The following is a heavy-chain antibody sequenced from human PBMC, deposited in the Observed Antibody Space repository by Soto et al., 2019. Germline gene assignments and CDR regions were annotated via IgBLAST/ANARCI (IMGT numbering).Heavy chain of an antibody. CDR2: IHYSGST. CDR1: AGSISSYY. J-gene: IGHJ6*03. V-gene: IGHV4-59*01. Sequence: PSETLSLTCTVSAGSISSYYWSWIRQPPGKGLEWIGYIHYSGSTNYNPSLKSRVTISVDTSRNQFSLKLSSVTAADTAVYYCARVWRPDCSGGSCYSVTYYYYYYMDVWGKGTTVTVSS. CDR3: ARVWRPDCSGGSCYSVTYYYYYYMDV. D-gene: IGHD2-15*01.